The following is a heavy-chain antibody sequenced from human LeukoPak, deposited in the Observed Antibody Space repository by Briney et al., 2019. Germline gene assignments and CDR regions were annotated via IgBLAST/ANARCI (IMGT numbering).Heavy chain of an antibody. V-gene: IGHV3-7*01. CDR1: GFTFSTYW. J-gene: IGHJ5*02. CDR2: IKQDGSEK. Sequence: PGGSLRLSCAASGFTFSTYWMSWVRQAPGKGLEWVAYIKQDGSEKYYVDSVKGRFTISRDNAKNSLYLQMNSLRAEDTAVYYCARESVGYCSGGSCYGLDPWGQGTLVTVSS. CDR3: ARESVGYCSGGSCYGLDP. D-gene: IGHD2-15*01.